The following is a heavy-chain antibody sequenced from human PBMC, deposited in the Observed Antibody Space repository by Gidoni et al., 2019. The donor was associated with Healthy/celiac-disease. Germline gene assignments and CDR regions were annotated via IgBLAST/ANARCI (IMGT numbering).Heavy chain of an antibody. CDR3: ARGAAAYYYGSGSYYNVLVGGGFDY. CDR1: GGSFSGYY. J-gene: IGHJ4*02. Sequence: QVQLQQWGAGLLKPSETLSLTCAVYGGSFSGYYWSWIRQPPGKGLEWIGEINHSGSTNYNPSLKSRVTISVDTSKNQFSLKLSSVTAADTAVYYCARGAAAYYYGSGSYYNVLVGGGFDYWGQGTLVTVSS. CDR2: INHSGST. D-gene: IGHD3-10*01. V-gene: IGHV4-34*01.